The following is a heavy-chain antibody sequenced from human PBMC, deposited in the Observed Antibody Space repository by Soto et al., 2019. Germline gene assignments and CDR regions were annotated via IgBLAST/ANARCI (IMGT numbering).Heavy chain of an antibody. CDR2: IYYNGST. J-gene: IGHJ6*02. Sequence: SETLSPTCTVSGGSLSSFYWSWIRQPPGKGLEWIDYIYYNGSTNYNPSLKSRVTISVDTSKNQFSLKLSSVTAADTAVYYCARVPDVWGQGTTVTSP. V-gene: IGHV4-59*01. CDR1: GGSLSSFY. CDR3: ARVPDV.